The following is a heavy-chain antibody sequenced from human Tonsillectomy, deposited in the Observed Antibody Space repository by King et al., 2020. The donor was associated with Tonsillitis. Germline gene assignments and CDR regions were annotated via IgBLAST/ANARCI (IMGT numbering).Heavy chain of an antibody. V-gene: IGHV3-7*01. D-gene: IGHD7-27*01. Sequence: VQLVESGGGLVQPGGSLRLSCAAFGFTFSRYWMSWVRQAPGKGLEWVASIKQDGSEKYYADSVKGRFTISRDNAKNSLYLQMNSLRGEDTAVYDCAGGGLGTGWGAFDIWGQGTMVTVSS. J-gene: IGHJ3*02. CDR1: GFTFSRYW. CDR2: IKQDGSEK. CDR3: AGGGLGTGWGAFDI.